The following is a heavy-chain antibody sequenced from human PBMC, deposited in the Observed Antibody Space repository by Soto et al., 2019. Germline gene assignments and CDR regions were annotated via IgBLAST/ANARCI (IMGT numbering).Heavy chain of an antibody. CDR2: IWYDGSNK. CDR3: ARDRLYGSGSYYQFDY. J-gene: IGHJ4*02. Sequence: QVQLVESGGGVVQPGRSLRLSCAASGFTFSSYGMHWVRQAPGKGLEWVAVIWYDGSNKYYADSVKGRFTIPRDNSKNTLYLQMNSLRAEDTAVYYCARDRLYGSGSYYQFDYWGQGTLVTVSS. D-gene: IGHD3-10*01. V-gene: IGHV3-33*01. CDR1: GFTFSSYG.